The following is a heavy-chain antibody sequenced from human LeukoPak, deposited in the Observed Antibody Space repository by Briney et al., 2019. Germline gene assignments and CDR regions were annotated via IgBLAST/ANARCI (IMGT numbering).Heavy chain of an antibody. CDR3: AKDRWGGPTFSHYFDY. CDR1: GFTFSSYA. V-gene: IGHV3-23*01. J-gene: IGHJ4*02. Sequence: GGSLRLSCAASGFTFSSYAMNWVRQAPGKGLEWVSAISTRGGTTYYADSVKGRFTISRDDSKNTLYLQMNSLRVEDTAVYYWAKDRWGGPTFSHYFDYGAREPLVT. D-gene: IGHD2/OR15-2a*01. CDR2: ISTRGGTT.